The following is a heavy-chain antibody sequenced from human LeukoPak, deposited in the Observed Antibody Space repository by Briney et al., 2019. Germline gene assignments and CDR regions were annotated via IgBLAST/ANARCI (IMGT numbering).Heavy chain of an antibody. J-gene: IGHJ5*02. V-gene: IGHV1-69*02. Sequence: ASVKVSCKASGFTFSSYTISWVRQAPGQGLEWMGRIIPILDIANYAQKFQGRVTITADKSTSTAYMELSSLRSEDTAMYYCARSDGYGYNWFDPWGQGTLVTVSS. CDR3: ARSDGYGYNWFDP. CDR1: GFTFSSYT. D-gene: IGHD5-18*01. CDR2: IIPILDIA.